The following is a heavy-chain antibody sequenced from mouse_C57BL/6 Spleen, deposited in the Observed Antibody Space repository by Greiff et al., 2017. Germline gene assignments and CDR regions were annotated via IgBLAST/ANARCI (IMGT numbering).Heavy chain of an antibody. CDR1: GYTFTSYW. J-gene: IGHJ2*01. CDR3: ARGLELRGGSNYFDY. D-gene: IGHD2-4*01. CDR2: IDPSDSYT. V-gene: IGHV1-59*01. Sequence: QVQLKESGAELVRPGTSVKLSCKASGYTFTSYWMHWVKQRPGQGLEWIGVIDPSDSYTNYNQKFKGKATLTVDTSSSTAYMQISSLTSEDSAVYYCARGLELRGGSNYFDYWGQGTTLTVSS.